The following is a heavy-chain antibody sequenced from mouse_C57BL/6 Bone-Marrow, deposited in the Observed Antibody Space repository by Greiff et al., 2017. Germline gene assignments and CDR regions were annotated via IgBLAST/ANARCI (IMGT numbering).Heavy chain of an antibody. V-gene: IGHV14-4*01. CDR3: TTDSLWGSGSPFAY. Sequence: VQLQQSGAELVRPGASVKLSCTASGFNIKDDYMHWVKQRPEQGLEWIGWIDPENGDTEYASKFQGKATITADTSSNTAYLQLSSLTSEDTAVYYGTTDSLWGSGSPFAYWGQGTLVTVSA. J-gene: IGHJ3*01. D-gene: IGHD6-2*01. CDR2: IDPENGDT. CDR1: GFNIKDDY.